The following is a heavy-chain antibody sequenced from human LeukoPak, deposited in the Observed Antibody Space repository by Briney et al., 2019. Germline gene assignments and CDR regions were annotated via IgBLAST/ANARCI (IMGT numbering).Heavy chain of an antibody. CDR1: GYTFTGYY. Sequence: ASVNVSCKASGYTFTGYYLHWVRQAPGQGLEWMGCINPSSGGTNYAQKFQGRATMTRDTSISTAYMELSRLRSDDTAVYYCARGARMYYYDSSGYNDYWGQGTLVTVSS. D-gene: IGHD3-22*01. V-gene: IGHV1-2*02. J-gene: IGHJ4*02. CDR3: ARGARMYYYDSSGYNDY. CDR2: INPSSGGT.